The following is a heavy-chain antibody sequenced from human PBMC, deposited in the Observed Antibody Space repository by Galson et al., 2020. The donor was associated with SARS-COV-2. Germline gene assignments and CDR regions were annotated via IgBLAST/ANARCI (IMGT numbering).Heavy chain of an antibody. Sequence: SETLSLTCTVSGGSIRSSNYYWGWIRQPPGKGLEWIATIYHDGSTYYNPSLKSRVTLSIDTSENQFSLQLDSVTAADTAMYHCAREFQATNYYYNSYYMDVWGKGTTVTVSS. CDR1: GGSIRSSNYY. CDR2: IYHDGST. CDR3: AREFQATNYYYNSYYMDV. D-gene: IGHD5-12*01. V-gene: IGHV4-39*07. J-gene: IGHJ6*03.